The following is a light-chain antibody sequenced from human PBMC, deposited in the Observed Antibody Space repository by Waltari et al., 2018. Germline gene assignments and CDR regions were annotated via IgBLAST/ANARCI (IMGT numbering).Light chain of an antibody. J-gene: IGKJ1*01. CDR1: QSVSLV. CDR3: QMYVRLPVT. V-gene: IGKV3-20*01. CDR2: GAS. Sequence: EIVLTQSPGTLSLSPGERATLSCRASQSVSLVLAWYQQRPGQAPRRLIYGASNRATGIPERFSGSGSGTDFKLTISRLEPEDFAMFYCQMYVRLPVTFGQGTKVEIK.